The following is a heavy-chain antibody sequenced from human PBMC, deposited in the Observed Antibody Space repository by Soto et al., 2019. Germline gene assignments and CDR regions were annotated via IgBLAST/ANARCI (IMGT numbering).Heavy chain of an antibody. V-gene: IGHV4-39*01. Sequence: SETLSLTCTVSGGSISSSSYYWVLIRQPPGKGLEWIGSIYYSGSTYYNPSLKSRVTISVDTSKNQFSLKLSSVTAADAAVYYCARPAYSSGWYQSGFDYWGQGTLVTVSS. CDR3: ARPAYSSGWYQSGFDY. CDR2: IYYSGST. CDR1: GGSISSSSYY. D-gene: IGHD6-19*01. J-gene: IGHJ4*02.